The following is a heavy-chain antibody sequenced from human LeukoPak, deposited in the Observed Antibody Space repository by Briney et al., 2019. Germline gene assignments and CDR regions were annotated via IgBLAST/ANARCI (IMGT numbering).Heavy chain of an antibody. Sequence: ASVKVSCKASGGTFSSYAINWVRQATGQGLEWMGWMNPNSGSTGYAQKFQGRVTMTGNTSISTAYMELSSLRSEDTAVYYCARGRHSSSWYVDYWGQGTLVTVSS. CDR1: GGTFSSYA. CDR2: MNPNSGST. J-gene: IGHJ4*02. V-gene: IGHV1-8*02. D-gene: IGHD6-13*01. CDR3: ARGRHSSSWYVDY.